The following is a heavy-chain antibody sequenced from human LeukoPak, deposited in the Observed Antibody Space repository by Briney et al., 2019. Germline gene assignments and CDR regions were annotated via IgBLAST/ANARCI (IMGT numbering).Heavy chain of an antibody. V-gene: IGHV3-7*01. CDR2: IKQDGSEK. D-gene: IGHD3-3*01. Sequence: GGSLRLSCAASGFTFSSYWMSWVRQAPGKGLEWVANIKQDGSEKYYVDSVKGRFTISRDNAKNSLYLQMDSLRAEDTAVYYCARDQKGYDFWSGFSWGWFDPWGQGTLVTVSS. CDR1: GFTFSSYW. CDR3: ARDQKGYDFWSGFSWGWFDP. J-gene: IGHJ5*02.